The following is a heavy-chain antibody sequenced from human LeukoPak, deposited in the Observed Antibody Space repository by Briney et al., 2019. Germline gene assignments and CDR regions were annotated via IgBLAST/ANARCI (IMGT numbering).Heavy chain of an antibody. Sequence: SETLSLTCSVSGYSVSSSPYYWGWIRQPPGKGLEWIVSMYYNGNTYYNWSLKSRVTISVDTSKNQFSLKLTSVTAADTAVYYCARQTRYWEPPGFDYWGQGTLVTVSS. CDR3: ARQTRYWEPPGFDY. J-gene: IGHJ4*02. V-gene: IGHV4-39*01. CDR2: MYYNGNT. CDR1: GYSVSSSPYY. D-gene: IGHD1-26*01.